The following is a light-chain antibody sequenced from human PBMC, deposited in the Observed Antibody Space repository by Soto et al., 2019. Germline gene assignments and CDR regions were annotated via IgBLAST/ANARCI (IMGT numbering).Light chain of an antibody. Sequence: DIQMTQSPSSLYASVGDRVTMTCRASHNIGRFLNWYQQKGGNAPKLLIYGTSNLASGVPLRFRGGGSGTDFTLTISTLQPEDFATYYCQQSFNTPLTFGQGTKVDNK. V-gene: IGKV1-39*01. J-gene: IGKJ1*01. CDR2: GTS. CDR3: QQSFNTPLT. CDR1: HNIGRF.